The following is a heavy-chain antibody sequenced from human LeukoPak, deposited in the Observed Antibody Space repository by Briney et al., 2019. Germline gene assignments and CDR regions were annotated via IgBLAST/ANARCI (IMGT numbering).Heavy chain of an antibody. V-gene: IGHV4-61*02. Sequence: SETLSLTCIVSGSSISSGSYYWSWIRQPAGKGLEWIGRIYTSGSTNYNPSLKSRVTISVDTSKNQFSLKLSSVTAADTAVYYCARTPYYYGSGSYYNQYYFDYWGQGTLVTVSS. CDR2: IYTSGST. D-gene: IGHD3-10*01. J-gene: IGHJ4*02. CDR1: GSSISSGSYY. CDR3: ARTPYYYGSGSYYNQYYFDY.